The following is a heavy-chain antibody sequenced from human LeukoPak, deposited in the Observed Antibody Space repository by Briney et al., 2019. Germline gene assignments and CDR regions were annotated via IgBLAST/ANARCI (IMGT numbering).Heavy chain of an antibody. CDR2: IYSGGST. CDR3: ATHSGGY. J-gene: IGHJ4*02. D-gene: IGHD3-16*01. CDR1: GFTVSSNY. V-gene: IGHV3-66*01. Sequence: GGSLRLSCAASGFTVSSNYMSWVRQAPGKGLEWVSVIYSGGSTYYADSVKGRFTISRDISKNTLVLQMNALRAEDTAVYYCATHSGGYWGQGTLVTVSS.